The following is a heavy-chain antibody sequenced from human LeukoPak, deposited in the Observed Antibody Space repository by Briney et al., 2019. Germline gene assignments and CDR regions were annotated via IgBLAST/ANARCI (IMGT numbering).Heavy chain of an antibody. CDR3: GKGGGGLNSPGLGY. CDR1: GYTFTGYY. V-gene: IGHV1-2*02. Sequence: ASVKVSCKASGYTFTGYYMHWVRQAPGQGLEWMGWINPNSGGTNYAQKCQGRVTMTRDTSISTAHMELSRLKSDDTAVYYCGKGGGGLNSPGLGYWGQGTLVNVSS. D-gene: IGHD3-16*01. J-gene: IGHJ4*01. CDR2: INPNSGGT.